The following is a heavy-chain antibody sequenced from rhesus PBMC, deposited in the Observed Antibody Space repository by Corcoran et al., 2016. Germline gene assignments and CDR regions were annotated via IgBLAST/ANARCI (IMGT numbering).Heavy chain of an antibody. Sequence: EVQLVETGGGLVQPGGSLRLSCAASGFTFSSYGMSWVRQAPGKGLEWVSGISYTGGSTYSADSVKGRFTISSDNSKNTLSLQMNSLRAEDTAVYYCAKDVGAAAPYYYGLDSWGQGVVVTVSS. J-gene: IGHJ6*01. CDR2: ISYTGGST. CDR3: AKDVGAAAPYYYGLDS. CDR1: GFTFSSYG. D-gene: IGHD1-44*02. V-gene: IGHV3S5*01.